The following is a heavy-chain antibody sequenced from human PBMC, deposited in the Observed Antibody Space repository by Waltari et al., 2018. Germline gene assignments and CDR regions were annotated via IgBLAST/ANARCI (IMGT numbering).Heavy chain of an antibody. CDR1: GGTFSSYA. V-gene: IGHV1-69*01. CDR2: IIPIVGTA. J-gene: IGHJ4*02. CDR3: AREGRGYCSGGSCFDFDY. D-gene: IGHD2-15*01. Sequence: QVQLVQSGAEVKKPGYSVKVSCKASGGTFSSYAISWVRQAPGQGLEWMGGIIPIVGTANYARKCQGMVTITADESTSTAYMELSSLRSEDTAVYYCAREGRGYCSGGSCFDFDYWGQGTLVTVSS.